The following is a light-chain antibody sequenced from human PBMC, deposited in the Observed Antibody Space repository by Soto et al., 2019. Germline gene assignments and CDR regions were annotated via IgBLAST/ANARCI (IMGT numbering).Light chain of an antibody. V-gene: IGLV2-14*01. CDR3: SSYTSSSTVV. CDR2: DVS. Sequence: QSALTQPASVSGSPGQSITISCTGTSSDVGGYNSVSWYQQHPGQAPKLMIYDVSNRPSGVSNRFSGSKSGNTASLTISGLQAEDEADYYCSSYTSSSTVVFGGGTKVTVL. J-gene: IGLJ2*01. CDR1: SSDVGGYNS.